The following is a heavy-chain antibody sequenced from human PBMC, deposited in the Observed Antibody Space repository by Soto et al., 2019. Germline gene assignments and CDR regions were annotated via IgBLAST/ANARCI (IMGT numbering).Heavy chain of an antibody. D-gene: IGHD3-9*01. J-gene: IGHJ3*02. CDR3: ANAPYYDIFTCSDAFDI. Sequence: PGGSLRLSCAASGFMFSAYAMLWVRQAPGKGLEWVSAISYDGTNKYYADSVKGRFTISKDNSKNTLYLHMNSLRADDTAVYYCANAPYYDIFTCSDAFDIWGQGTMVTVSS. CDR2: ISYDGTNK. V-gene: IGHV3-30*14. CDR1: GFMFSAYA.